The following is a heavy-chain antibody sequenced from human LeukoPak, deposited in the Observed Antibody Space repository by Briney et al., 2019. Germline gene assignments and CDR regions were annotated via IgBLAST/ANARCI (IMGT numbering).Heavy chain of an antibody. CDR3: ARGRGNSSSWYFDY. J-gene: IGHJ4*02. CDR1: GFTFSNYA. CDR2: IKQDGSEK. D-gene: IGHD6-13*01. Sequence: GGSLRLSCAASGFTFSNYAMSWVRQAPGKGLEWVANIKQDGSEKYYVDSVKGRFTISRDNAKNSLYLQMNSLRAEDTAVYFCARGRGNSSSWYFDYWGQGALVTVSS. V-gene: IGHV3-7*01.